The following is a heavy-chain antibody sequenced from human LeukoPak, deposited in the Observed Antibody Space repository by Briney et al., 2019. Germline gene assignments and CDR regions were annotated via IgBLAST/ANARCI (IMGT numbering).Heavy chain of an antibody. J-gene: IGHJ3*02. CDR2: ISGSGGST. V-gene: IGHV3-23*01. CDR3: AKTHRAYYYDSSGYNDAFDI. D-gene: IGHD3-22*01. Sequence: GGSLRLSCAASGFTFSSYGMSWVRQAPGKGLEWVSAISGSGGSTYYADSVKGRFTISRDNSKNTLYLQMNSLRAEDTAVYYCAKTHRAYYYDSSGYNDAFDIWGQGTMVTVSS. CDR1: GFTFSSYG.